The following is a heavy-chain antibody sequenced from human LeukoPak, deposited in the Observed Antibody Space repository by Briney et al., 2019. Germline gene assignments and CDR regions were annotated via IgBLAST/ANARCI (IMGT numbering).Heavy chain of an antibody. D-gene: IGHD6-6*01. CDR2: IXGSGDST. CDR3: AKDRSDVAVRPRFDP. CDR1: GITYSSYA. J-gene: IGHJ5*02. Sequence: PGGSLRLSCAASGITYSSYAMSWVRQAPGKGLEWVSTIXGSGDSTYYADSVKGRFTISRDNSKNTLYLQMNSLRAEDTAVYYCAKDRSDVAVRPRFDPWGQGTLVTVSS. V-gene: IGHV3-23*01.